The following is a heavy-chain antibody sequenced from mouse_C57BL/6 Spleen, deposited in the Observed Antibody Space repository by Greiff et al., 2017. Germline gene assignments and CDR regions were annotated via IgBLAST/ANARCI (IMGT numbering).Heavy chain of an antibody. CDR1: GYTFTSYW. CDR3: ARWGLRRYFDY. CDR2: IDPSDSYT. V-gene: IGHV1-69*01. J-gene: IGHJ2*01. D-gene: IGHD2-4*01. Sequence: QVQLKQPGAELVMPGASVKLSCKASGYTFTSYWMHWVKQRPGQGLEWIGEIDPSDSYTNYNQKFKGKSTLTVDKSSSTAYMQLSSLTSEDSAVYYCARWGLRRYFDYWGQGTTLTVSS.